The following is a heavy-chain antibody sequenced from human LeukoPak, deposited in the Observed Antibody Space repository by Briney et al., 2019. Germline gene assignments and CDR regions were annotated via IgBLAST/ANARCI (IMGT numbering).Heavy chain of an antibody. CDR2: IYSGGST. J-gene: IGHJ4*02. V-gene: IGHV3-53*01. CDR3: ARRGNSGYSLDY. Sequence: PGGSLRLSCAASRFTVSNSYMSWVRQAPGKGLEWVSVIYSGGSTYYADSVKGRFTISRGNSKNTLYLRMNSLRAEDTAMYYCARRGNSGYSLDYWGQGTLVTVSS. CDR1: RFTVSNSY. D-gene: IGHD3-22*01.